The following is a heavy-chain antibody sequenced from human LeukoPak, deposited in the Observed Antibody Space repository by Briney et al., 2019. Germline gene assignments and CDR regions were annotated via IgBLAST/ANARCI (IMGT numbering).Heavy chain of an antibody. V-gene: IGHV4-4*07. CDR2: LSASGTT. D-gene: IGHD2-2*03. CDR1: GGSISNYF. J-gene: IGHJ3*02. CDR3: ARGSSGCCSAASCFRPEDAFGI. Sequence: SETLSLTCSVSGGSISNYFWGWLRQPAGKGLEWVGRLSASGTTNYNPSLRSRVTIAVDTSNNQLSLRVSSVTAADTAVYYRARGSSGCCSAASCFRPEDAFGIWGQGTVVTVS.